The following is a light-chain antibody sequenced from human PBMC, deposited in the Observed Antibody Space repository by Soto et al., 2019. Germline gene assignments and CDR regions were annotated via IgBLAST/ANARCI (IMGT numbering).Light chain of an antibody. CDR3: SSYTSVTTFVV. V-gene: IGLV2-14*01. Sequence: QSVLTQPASVSGSPGQSITISCTETSSDIGRYNFVSWYQQHPGKAPKLLVYEVTNRPSGVSNRFSGSKSGNTASLTIFGLQTEDEADYYCSSYTSVTTFVVFGTGTKLTVL. J-gene: IGLJ1*01. CDR2: EVT. CDR1: SSDIGRYNF.